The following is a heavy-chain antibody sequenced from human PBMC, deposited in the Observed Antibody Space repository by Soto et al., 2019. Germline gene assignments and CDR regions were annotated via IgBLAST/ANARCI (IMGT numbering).Heavy chain of an antibody. V-gene: IGHV1-69*13. CDR1: GGTFSSYA. J-gene: IGHJ2*01. CDR3: ASYYDSSGYPDWYFDL. Sequence: SVKVSCQASGGTFSSYAISWVRQAPGQGLEWMGGIIPIFGTANYAQKFQGRVTITADESTSTAYMELSSLRSEDTAVYYCASYYDSSGYPDWYFDLWGRGTLVTVSS. CDR2: IIPIFGTA. D-gene: IGHD3-22*01.